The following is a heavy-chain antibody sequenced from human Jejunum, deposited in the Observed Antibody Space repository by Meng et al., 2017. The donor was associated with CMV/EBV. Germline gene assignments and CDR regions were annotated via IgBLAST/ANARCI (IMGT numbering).Heavy chain of an antibody. CDR3: ARAGDYRFDY. J-gene: IGHJ4*02. CDR2: ISSGSNFI. D-gene: IGHD4-17*01. CDR1: GFTFSTSS. Sequence: SCAASGFTFSTSSMHWVRQAPGKGLEWVSSISSGSNFIYYADSMKGRFTISRDDAKNTLYLQMNSLRAEDTAVYYCARAGDYRFDYWGQGTLVTSPQ. V-gene: IGHV3-21*01.